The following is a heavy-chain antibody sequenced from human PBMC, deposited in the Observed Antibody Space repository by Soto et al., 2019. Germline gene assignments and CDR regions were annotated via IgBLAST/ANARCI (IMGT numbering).Heavy chain of an antibody. V-gene: IGHV3-48*04. CDR1: GFTFSSYS. CDR2: ISSSSSPI. Sequence: GGSLRLSCAASGFTFSSYSMNWVRQAPGKGLEWVSYISSSSSPIYYADSVKGRFTISRDNAKNSLYLQMNSLRAEDTAVYYCAGDGGDVMGNGGNYLADWGLGTLGTVSS. CDR3: AGDGGDVMGNGGNYLAD. D-gene: IGHD2-15*01. J-gene: IGHJ4*02.